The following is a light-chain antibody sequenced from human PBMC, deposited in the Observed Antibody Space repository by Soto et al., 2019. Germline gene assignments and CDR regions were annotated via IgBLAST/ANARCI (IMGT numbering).Light chain of an antibody. CDR1: QSISGW. Sequence: DIQMTQSPPTLSASVGASVTITCRASQSISGWLAWYQQKPGKAPKLLIYDASNLESGVPSRFSGSGSGTEFTLTINNLQPDDFATYYCQQYDSYLWTFGQGTKVDIK. J-gene: IGKJ1*01. V-gene: IGKV1-5*01. CDR2: DAS. CDR3: QQYDSYLWT.